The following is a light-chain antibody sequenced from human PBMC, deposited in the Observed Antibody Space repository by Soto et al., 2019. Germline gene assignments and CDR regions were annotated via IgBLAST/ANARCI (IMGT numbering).Light chain of an antibody. J-gene: IGLJ1*01. CDR2: DVS. CDR1: SNDVGGYNY. CDR3: SSYTSSSTDV. Sequence: QSALTQPASVSGSPGQSITISCTGTSNDVGGYNYVSWYQQHPGKAPKLMIYDVSNRPSGVSNRFSGSKSGYTASLTISGLQAEDEADYYCSSYTSSSTDVFGTGTKVTVL. V-gene: IGLV2-14*01.